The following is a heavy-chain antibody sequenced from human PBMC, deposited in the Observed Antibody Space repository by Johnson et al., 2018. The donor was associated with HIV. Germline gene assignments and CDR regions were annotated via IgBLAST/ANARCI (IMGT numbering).Heavy chain of an antibody. V-gene: IGHV3-13*05. CDR3: ARGGRKWELLGDDAFDI. Sequence: VQLVESGGGLVQPGGSLSLSCAASGFTFSSYDMHWVRQATGNGLECVSAIGTAGDPYYPGSVKGRFTISRENAKNSLYLQMNSLRAGDTAVYYCARGGRKWELLGDDAFDIWGQGTMVTVSS. J-gene: IGHJ3*02. CDR1: GFTFSSYD. D-gene: IGHD1-26*01. CDR2: IGTAGDP.